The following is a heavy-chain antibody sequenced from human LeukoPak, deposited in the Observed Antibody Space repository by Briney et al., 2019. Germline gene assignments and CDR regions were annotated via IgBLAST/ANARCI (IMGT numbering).Heavy chain of an antibody. CDR3: ARAMDYGDYPYFDL. Sequence: SVKVSCKASGGTFSSYAISWVRQAPGQGLEWTGRIIPIFGTANYAQKFQGRVTITTDESTSTAYMELSSLRSEDTAVYYCARAMDYGDYPYFDLWGRGTLVTVSS. D-gene: IGHD4-17*01. V-gene: IGHV1-69*05. CDR1: GGTFSSYA. J-gene: IGHJ2*01. CDR2: IIPIFGTA.